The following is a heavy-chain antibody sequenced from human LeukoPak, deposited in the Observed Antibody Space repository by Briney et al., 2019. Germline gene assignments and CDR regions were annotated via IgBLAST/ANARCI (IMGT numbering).Heavy chain of an antibody. J-gene: IGHJ6*02. CDR3: ARDTRAAMDV. CDR1: GFTFSSCA. CDR2: ISYDGSNK. V-gene: IGHV3-30-3*01. Sequence: PGGSLRLSCAASGFTFSSCAMHWVRQAPGKGLEWVAVISYDGSNKYYADSVKGRFTISRDNSKNTLYLQMNSLRAEDTAVYYCARDTRAAMDVWGQGTTVTVSS.